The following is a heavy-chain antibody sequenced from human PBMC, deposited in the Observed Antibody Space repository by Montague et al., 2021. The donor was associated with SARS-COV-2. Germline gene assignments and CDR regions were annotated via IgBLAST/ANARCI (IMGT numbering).Heavy chain of an antibody. CDR3: AGYSGVAAKWTYYYYGVDV. V-gene: IGHV4-39*01. D-gene: IGHD3-22*01. Sequence: SETLSLTCTVSGGSISSTNYYWGLIRQPPGKGLEWIGSINYRGTTHYNPSLKSRVTMSVDTSKSLFSLELSSVTAADTAVYYCAGYSGVAAKWTYYYYGVDVWGQGTTVTVSS. J-gene: IGHJ6*02. CDR2: INYRGTT. CDR1: GGSISSTNYY.